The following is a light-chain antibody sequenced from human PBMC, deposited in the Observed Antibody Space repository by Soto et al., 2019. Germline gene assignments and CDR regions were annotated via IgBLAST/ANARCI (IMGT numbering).Light chain of an antibody. CDR3: QSYDSSLSGYV. V-gene: IGLV1-40*01. J-gene: IGLJ1*01. CDR1: SSNIGAGYD. Sequence: QSVLTQPPSVSGAPGXRXXXSXTGSSSNIGAGYDVHWYQQLPGTAPKLLIYGNSNRPSGVPDRFSGSKSGTSASLAITGLQAEDEADYYCQSYDSSLSGYVFGTGTKLTVL. CDR2: GNS.